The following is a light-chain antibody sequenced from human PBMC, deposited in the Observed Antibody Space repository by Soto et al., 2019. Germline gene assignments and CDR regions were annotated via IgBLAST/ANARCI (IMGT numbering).Light chain of an antibody. CDR2: GAS. CDR1: REVRSN. V-gene: IGKV3-15*01. Sequence: EVLMTQSPATLSVSPGETASLSCRASREVRSNIAWYQHKAGQPPRVLFYGASTRAPGVPARFSGSGFGTEFSLTISGLQSDDVAVYYCQQYNIWPPYTFGQGTKVDIK. J-gene: IGKJ2*01. CDR3: QQYNIWPPYT.